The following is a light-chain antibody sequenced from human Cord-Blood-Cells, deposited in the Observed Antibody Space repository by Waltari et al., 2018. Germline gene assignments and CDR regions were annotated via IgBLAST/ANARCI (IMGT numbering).Light chain of an antibody. Sequence: QSALTQPASVSGSPGQSITISCPGTSSDVGGYNYVSWYQQLPGKAPKLRIYDVSNRPAVVPNRFAGSTAGNTSSLTSSWLQAEDEADYNCSSYTSSSTYVFGTGTKVTVL. CDR2: DVS. CDR3: SSYTSSSTYV. V-gene: IGLV2-14*01. J-gene: IGLJ1*01. CDR1: SSDVGGYNY.